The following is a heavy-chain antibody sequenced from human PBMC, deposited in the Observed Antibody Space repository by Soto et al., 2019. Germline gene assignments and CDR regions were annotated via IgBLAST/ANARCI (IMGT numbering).Heavy chain of an antibody. D-gene: IGHD2-15*01. J-gene: IGHJ1*01. Sequence: QVQLVQSGAEMKKPGASVKVSCKTSGYTFTGYGVSWVRQAPGQGLSWLGWISAYNGSTNYAQRFQGRATMTTDTSTTTVYMELRSLRSDDTAIYYCARALYCSDGTCYHPGFFRHWGQGTPVTVSS. CDR3: ARALYCSDGTCYHPGFFRH. CDR1: GYTFTGYG. V-gene: IGHV1-18*01. CDR2: ISAYNGST.